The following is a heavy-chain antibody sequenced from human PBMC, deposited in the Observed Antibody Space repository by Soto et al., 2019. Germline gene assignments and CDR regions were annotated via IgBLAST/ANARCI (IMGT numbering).Heavy chain of an antibody. V-gene: IGHV4-59*01. CDR1: GGSISSYY. CDR3: ARDRSYYDSSGYYSRGAFDI. Sequence: SETLSLTCTVSGGSISSYYWSWIRQPPGKGLVWIGYIYYSGSTNYNPSLKSRVTISVDTSKNQFSLKLSSVTAADTAVYYCARDRSYYDSSGYYSRGAFDIWGQGTMVTVSS. D-gene: IGHD3-22*01. J-gene: IGHJ3*02. CDR2: IYYSGST.